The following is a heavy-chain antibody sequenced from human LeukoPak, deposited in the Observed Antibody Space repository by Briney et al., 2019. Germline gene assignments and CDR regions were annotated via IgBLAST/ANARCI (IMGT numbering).Heavy chain of an antibody. Sequence: SQTLSLTCAVSGGSISSGGYYWSWIRQHPGKGLEWIGYIYYSGSTYYNPSLKSRVTISVDTSKNQFSLKLSSVTAADTAVYYCARGLGKIAARPGYWGQGTLVTVSS. CDR3: ARGLGKIAARPGY. CDR1: GGSISSGGYY. V-gene: IGHV4-31*11. J-gene: IGHJ4*02. D-gene: IGHD6-6*01. CDR2: IYYSGST.